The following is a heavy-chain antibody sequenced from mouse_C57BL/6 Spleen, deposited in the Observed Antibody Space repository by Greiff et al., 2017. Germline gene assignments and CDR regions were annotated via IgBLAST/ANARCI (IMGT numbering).Heavy chain of an antibody. CDR1: GFTFSNYW. V-gene: IGHV6-3*01. D-gene: IGHD2-4*01. J-gene: IGHJ3*01. CDR2: IRLKSDNYAT. Sequence: EVKLMESGGGLVQPGGSMKLSCVASGFTFSNYWMNWVRQSPEKGLEWVAQIRLKSDNYATHYAESVKGRFTISRDDSKISVYLQMNNLRAEATGIYYCTGLYDYAFAYWGQGTLVTVSA. CDR3: TGLYDYAFAY.